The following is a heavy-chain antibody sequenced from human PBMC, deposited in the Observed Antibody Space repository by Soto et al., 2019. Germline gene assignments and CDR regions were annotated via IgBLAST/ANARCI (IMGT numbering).Heavy chain of an antibody. V-gene: IGHV1-8*01. CDR2: MNPNSGNT. CDR3: ARVGYYYDSSGYYLSFDY. J-gene: IGHJ4*02. CDR1: GYTFTSYD. D-gene: IGHD3-22*01. Sequence: ASVKVSCKASGYTFTSYDINWVRQATGQGLEWMGWMNPNSGNTGYAQKFQGRVTMTRNTSISTAYMEMSSLRSEDTAVYYCARVGYYYDSSGYYLSFDYWGQGTLVTVSS.